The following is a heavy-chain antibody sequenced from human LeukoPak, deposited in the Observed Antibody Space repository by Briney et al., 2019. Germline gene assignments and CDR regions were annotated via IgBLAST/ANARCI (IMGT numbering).Heavy chain of an antibody. Sequence: GGSLRLSCAASGFTFSSYGMHWVRQAPGKGLEWVAVMYYDGISKYYADSVKGRFTISRDNSNNTLFLQVNSLRVEDTAVYYCARDYYCSGGSCLYFDYWGQGTLVTVSS. CDR1: GFTFSSYG. CDR3: ARDYYCSGGSCLYFDY. D-gene: IGHD2-15*01. V-gene: IGHV3-33*01. J-gene: IGHJ4*02. CDR2: MYYDGISK.